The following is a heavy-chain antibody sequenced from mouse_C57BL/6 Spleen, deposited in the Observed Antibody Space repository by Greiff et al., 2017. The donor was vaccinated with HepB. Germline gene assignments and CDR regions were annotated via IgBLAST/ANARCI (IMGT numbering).Heavy chain of an antibody. CDR1: GYAFTNYL. J-gene: IGHJ4*01. V-gene: IGHV1-54*01. Sequence: QVQLQQSGAELVRPGTSVKVSCKASGYAFTNYLIEWVKQRPGQGLEWIGVINPGSGGTNYNEKFKGKATLTADKSSSTAYMQLSSLTSEDSAVYFCARGALSYAMDYWGRGTSVTVSS. CDR2: INPGSGGT. CDR3: ARGALSYAMDY.